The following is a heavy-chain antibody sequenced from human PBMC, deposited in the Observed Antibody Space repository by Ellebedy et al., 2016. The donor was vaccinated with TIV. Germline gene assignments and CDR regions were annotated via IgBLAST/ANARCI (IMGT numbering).Heavy chain of an antibody. Sequence: GESLKISXAASGFTFSSYSMHWVRQAPGKGLEWVAVISYNGNNIYYADAVKGRFTMSRDNSKSTVYLQVNSLRPEDTAVYYCVRAIDSSGYYYAQWGQGTLVTVSS. CDR1: GFTFSSYS. J-gene: IGHJ4*02. D-gene: IGHD3-22*01. CDR3: VRAIDSSGYYYAQ. V-gene: IGHV3-30-3*01. CDR2: ISYNGNNI.